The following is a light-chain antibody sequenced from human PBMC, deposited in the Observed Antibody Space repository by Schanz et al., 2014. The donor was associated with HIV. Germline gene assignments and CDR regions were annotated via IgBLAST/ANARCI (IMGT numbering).Light chain of an antibody. CDR3: SSYTTSSTLV. CDR2: EVI. J-gene: IGLJ2*01. CDR1: SSDVGGYNH. Sequence: QSALTQPPSASGSPGQSVTISCTGTSSDVGGYNHVSWYQQHPGKAPKLMIYEVIKRPSGVPDRFSGSKSGNTASLTISGLQGEDEADYYCSSYTTSSTLVFGGGTKLTVL. V-gene: IGLV2-8*01.